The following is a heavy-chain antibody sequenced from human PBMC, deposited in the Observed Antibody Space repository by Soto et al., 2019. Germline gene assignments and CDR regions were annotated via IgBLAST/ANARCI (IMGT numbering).Heavy chain of an antibody. V-gene: IGHV3-30-3*01. CDR1: GFTFSSYA. CDR3: YYYGMDV. CDR2: ISYDGSNK. J-gene: IGHJ6*02. Sequence: GGSLRLSCAASGFTFSSYAMHWVRQAPGKGLEWVAVISYDGSNKYYADSVKGRFTISRDNSKNTLYLQMNSLRAEDTAVYYYYYYGMDVWGQGTTVTVSS.